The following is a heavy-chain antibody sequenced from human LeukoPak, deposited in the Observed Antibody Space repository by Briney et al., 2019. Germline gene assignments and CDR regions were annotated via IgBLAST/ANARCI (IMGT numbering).Heavy chain of an antibody. CDR2: ISAYNGNT. CDR3: ARGYYYDSSGYYPAFDI. CDR1: GYTFTSYG. V-gene: IGHV1-18*01. J-gene: IGHJ3*02. D-gene: IGHD3-22*01. Sequence: ASXKVSCKASGYTFTSYGISWVRQAPGQGLEWMGWISAYNGNTNYAQKLQGRVTMTTDTSTSTAYMELRSLRSDDTAVYYCARGYYYDSSGYYPAFDIWGQGTMVTVSS.